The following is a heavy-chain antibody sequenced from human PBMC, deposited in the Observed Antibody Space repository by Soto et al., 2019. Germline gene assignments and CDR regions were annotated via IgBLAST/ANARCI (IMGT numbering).Heavy chain of an antibody. J-gene: IGHJ3*02. CDR1: GGTFSSYA. Sequence: SVKVSCKASGGTFSSYAISGVRQAPGQGLEWMGGIIPIFGTANYAQKFQGRVTITADKSTSTAYMELSSLRSEDTAVYYCARDKGIAAAGDAFDIWGQGTMVTVSS. CDR3: ARDKGIAAAGDAFDI. CDR2: IIPIFGTA. V-gene: IGHV1-69*06. D-gene: IGHD6-13*01.